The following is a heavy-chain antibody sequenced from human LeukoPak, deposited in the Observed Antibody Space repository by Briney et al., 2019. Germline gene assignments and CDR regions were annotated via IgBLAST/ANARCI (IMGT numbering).Heavy chain of an antibody. Sequence: GSLRLSCAASGFTFSTYWMHWVRQAPGKGLVWVSRINTDRSSTNYADSVKGRFTISRDNAKNTLYLQMNSLRAEDTAVYYCASAYSISAENYWGQGTLVTVSS. J-gene: IGHJ4*02. CDR2: INTDRSST. CDR1: GFTFSTYW. CDR3: ASAYSISAENY. D-gene: IGHD6-6*01. V-gene: IGHV3-74*01.